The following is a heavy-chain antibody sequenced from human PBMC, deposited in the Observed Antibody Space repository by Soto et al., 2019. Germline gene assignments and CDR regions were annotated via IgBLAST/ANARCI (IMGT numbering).Heavy chain of an antibody. CDR3: AREYRHYYYYYYMDV. D-gene: IGHD5-18*01. J-gene: IGHJ6*03. V-gene: IGHV4-59*01. Sequence: SETQSLTCTVSGGSISSYYWSCIRQTPGKGLEWIGYIYYSGSTNYNPSLKSRVTLSVDTSKNQFSLKLSSVTAADTAVYYCAREYRHYYYYYYMDVWGKGTTVTVSS. CDR2: IYYSGST. CDR1: GGSISSYY.